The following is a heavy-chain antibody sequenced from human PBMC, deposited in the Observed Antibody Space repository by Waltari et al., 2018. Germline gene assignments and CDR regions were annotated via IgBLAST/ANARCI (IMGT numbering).Heavy chain of an antibody. CDR2: VLPIFGTA. J-gene: IGHJ4*02. Sequence: QVQLVQSGAEVKKPGSSVKVSCKASGGTFSSYAISWVRQAPGQGLEWMGGVLPIFGTANYAQKFQGRVTMTRDTSISTAYMELSRLRSDDTAVYYCARAPIAAAGGDYWGQGTLVTVSS. CDR3: ARAPIAAAGGDY. V-gene: IGHV1-69*06. D-gene: IGHD6-13*01. CDR1: GGTFSSYA.